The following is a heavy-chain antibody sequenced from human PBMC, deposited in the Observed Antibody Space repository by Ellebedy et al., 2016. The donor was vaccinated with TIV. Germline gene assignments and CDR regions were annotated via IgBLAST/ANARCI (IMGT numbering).Heavy chain of an antibody. V-gene: IGHV1-18*01. CDR3: ARAPHSSMITFGGVSALFDY. D-gene: IGHD3-16*01. CDR2: ISAYNGNT. Sequence: AASVKVSCKAFGYTFTSYGISWVRQAPGQGLEWMGWISAYNGNTNYAQKLQGRVTMTRDTSTSTAYMALRSLRSDDTAVYYCARAPHSSMITFGGVSALFDYWGQGTLVTVSS. J-gene: IGHJ4*02. CDR1: GYTFTSYG.